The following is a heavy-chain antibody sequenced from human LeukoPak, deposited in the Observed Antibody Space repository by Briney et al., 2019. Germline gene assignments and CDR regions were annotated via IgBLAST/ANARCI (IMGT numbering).Heavy chain of an antibody. V-gene: IGHV3-30*18. CDR3: AKADTRIAVAGPGFDY. D-gene: IGHD6-19*01. CDR2: ISYDGSNK. J-gene: IGHJ4*02. CDR1: GFTFSSYG. Sequence: PGRSLRLSCAASGFTFSSYGMHWVRQAPGKGLEWVAVISYDGSNKYYADSVKGRFTIFRDNSKNTLYLQMNSLRAEDTAVYYCAKADTRIAVAGPGFDYWGQGTLVTVSS.